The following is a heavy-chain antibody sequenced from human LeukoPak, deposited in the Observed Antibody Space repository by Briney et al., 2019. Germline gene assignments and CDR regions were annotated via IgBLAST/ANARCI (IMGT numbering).Heavy chain of an antibody. CDR2: IIPIFGTA. V-gene: IGHV1-69*05. Sequence: SVKVSCKASGGTFSSYAISWVRQAPGQGLEWMGRIIPIFGTANYAQKFQGRVTITTDEYTSTAYMEPSSLRSEDTAVYYCASSPPGNWFDPWGQGTLVTVSS. J-gene: IGHJ5*02. CDR1: GGTFSSYA. CDR3: ASSPPGNWFDP.